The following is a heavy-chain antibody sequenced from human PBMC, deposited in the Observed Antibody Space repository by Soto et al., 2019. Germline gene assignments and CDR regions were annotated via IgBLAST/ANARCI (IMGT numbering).Heavy chain of an antibody. CDR2: IIPILGIA. V-gene: IGHV1-69*08. D-gene: IGHD6-19*01. J-gene: IGHJ4*02. CDR1: GGTFSSYT. CDR3: ARDDSVAGTHDY. Sequence: QVQLVQSGAEVKKPGSSVKVSCKASGGTFSSYTISWVRQAPGQGLEWMGRIIPILGIANYAQKFQGRFTITADKSTSTAYMELSSLRSEDTAVYYCARDDSVAGTHDYWGQGTLVTVSS.